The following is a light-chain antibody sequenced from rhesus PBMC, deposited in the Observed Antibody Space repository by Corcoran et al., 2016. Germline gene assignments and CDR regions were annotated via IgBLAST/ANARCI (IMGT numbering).Light chain of an antibody. CDR1: ENVNNS. CDR3: QHGYSSPLT. J-gene: IGKJ3*01. CDR2: KAS. V-gene: IGKV1-74*01. Sequence: DIQMTQSPSSLPASVVVRVTITCRASENVNNSLNWYQQKSGKAPKLLIYKASILQSGVPSRFSGSGSGTDYTFTISSLQPKDVARYYSQHGYSSPLTFGPGTKLNIK.